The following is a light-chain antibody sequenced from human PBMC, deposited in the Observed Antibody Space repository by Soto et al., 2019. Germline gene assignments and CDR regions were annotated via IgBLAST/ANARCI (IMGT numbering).Light chain of an antibody. CDR1: SSNIGNNY. Sequence: SVLTQPPSASGTPGQRVTISCSGISSNIGNNYVYWYQMVPGTAPKLLIYRNDQRPSGVPDRFSGSRSGTSASLAISGLRSEDEADYYCAEWDDSLSGRGIFGGGTKLTVL. CDR2: RND. V-gene: IGLV1-47*01. CDR3: AEWDDSLSGRGI. J-gene: IGLJ2*01.